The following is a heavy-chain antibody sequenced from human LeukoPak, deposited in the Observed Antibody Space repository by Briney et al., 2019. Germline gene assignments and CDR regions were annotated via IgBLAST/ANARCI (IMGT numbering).Heavy chain of an antibody. CDR3: ARGYTYYDILTGYYSSPNYFDY. CDR2: INPNSGGT. Sequence: ASVKVSCKASGYTFTGYYMHWVRQAPGQGLEWMGWINPNSGGTNYAQKFQGRVTMTRDTSISTAYMELSRLRSDDTAVYYCARGYTYYDILTGYYSSPNYFDYWGQGTLVTVSS. J-gene: IGHJ4*02. CDR1: GYTFTGYY. D-gene: IGHD3-9*01. V-gene: IGHV1-2*02.